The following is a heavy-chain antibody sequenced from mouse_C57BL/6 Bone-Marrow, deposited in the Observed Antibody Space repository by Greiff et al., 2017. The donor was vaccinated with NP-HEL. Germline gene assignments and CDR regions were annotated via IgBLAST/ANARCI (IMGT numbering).Heavy chain of an antibody. D-gene: IGHD2-4*01. CDR2: ISSGGSYT. CDR1: GFTFSSYG. V-gene: IGHV5-6*02. Sequence: EVNLVESGGDLVKPGGSLKLSCAASGFTFSSYGMSWVRQTPDKRLEWVATISSGGSYTYYPDSVKGRFTISRDNAKNTLYLQMSSLKSEDTAMYYCARRGLRQGVDYWGQGTTLTVSS. J-gene: IGHJ2*01. CDR3: ARRGLRQGVDY.